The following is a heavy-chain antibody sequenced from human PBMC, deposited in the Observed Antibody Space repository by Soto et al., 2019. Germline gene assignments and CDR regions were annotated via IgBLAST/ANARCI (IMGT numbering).Heavy chain of an antibody. CDR2: IDWDDDK. CDR1: GFSLSTSGMC. V-gene: IGHV2-70*01. Sequence: VSGPTLVNPTQTLTLTCTFSGFSLSTSGMCVSWIRQPPGKALEWLALIDWDDDKYYSTSLKTRLTISRDTSKNQVVLTMSNMDPVDTATYYCARTSHYDFWSGYSSSQYYYFDYWGQGTLVTVSS. D-gene: IGHD3-3*01. J-gene: IGHJ4*02. CDR3: ARTSHYDFWSGYSSSQYYYFDY.